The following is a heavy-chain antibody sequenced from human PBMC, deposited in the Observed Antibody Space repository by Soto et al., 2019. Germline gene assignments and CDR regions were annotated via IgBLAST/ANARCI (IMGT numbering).Heavy chain of an antibody. Sequence: SDTLSLTCTFSGSSISSSNYYWGWIRQPPGKGLEWIASIYYSGSTYDNPSLKSRVTISVDTSKNQFSLKLYSVTAADTAVYYCARLLYDSRGYYYFDYWGQGTLVTVS. CDR3: ARLLYDSRGYYYFDY. CDR2: IYYSGST. J-gene: IGHJ4*02. D-gene: IGHD3-22*01. V-gene: IGHV4-39*01. CDR1: GSSISSSNYY.